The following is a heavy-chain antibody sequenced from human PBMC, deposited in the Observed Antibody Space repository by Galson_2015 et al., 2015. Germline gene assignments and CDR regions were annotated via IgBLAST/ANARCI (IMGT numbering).Heavy chain of an antibody. CDR1: GFTFSSYA. D-gene: IGHD3-22*01. CDR2: ISYDGSNK. J-gene: IGHJ4*02. V-gene: IGHV3-30-3*01. Sequence: SLRLSCAASGFTFSSYAMHWVRQAPGKGLEWVAVISYDGSNKYYADSVKGRFTISRDNSKNTLYLQMNSLRAEDTAVYYCARASIFTMITPGDYWGQGTLVTVSS. CDR3: ARASIFTMITPGDY.